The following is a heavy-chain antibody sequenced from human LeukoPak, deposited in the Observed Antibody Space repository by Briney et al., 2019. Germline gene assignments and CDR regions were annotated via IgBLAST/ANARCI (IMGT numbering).Heavy chain of an antibody. J-gene: IGHJ6*03. CDR1: GFTFSGSA. V-gene: IGHV3-73*01. CDR3: SRSSSRNFGVVIKSYYYYMDV. D-gene: IGHD3-3*01. CDR2: IRSRAD. Sequence: GGSLRLSCAASGFTFSGSAIHWVRQASGKGLEWVGRIRSRADYAASVKGKFTISRDDSKNTAYLQMNRLKTEDTAVYYCSRSSSRNFGVVIKSYYYYMDVWGKGTTVTVSS.